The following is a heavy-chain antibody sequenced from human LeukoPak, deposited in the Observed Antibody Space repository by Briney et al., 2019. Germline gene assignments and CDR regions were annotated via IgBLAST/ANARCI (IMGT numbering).Heavy chain of an antibody. CDR2: INSSSSYI. V-gene: IGHV3-21*01. J-gene: IGHJ4*02. CDR1: GFTFSSYS. CDR3: ARQGSYYPADFDY. Sequence: GGSLRLSCAASGFTFSSYSMNWVRQAPGKGLEWVSSINSSSSYIYYADSVKGRFTISRDNAKDSLYLQMNSLRAEDTAVYYCARQGSYYPADFDYWGQGTLVTVSS. D-gene: IGHD3-22*01.